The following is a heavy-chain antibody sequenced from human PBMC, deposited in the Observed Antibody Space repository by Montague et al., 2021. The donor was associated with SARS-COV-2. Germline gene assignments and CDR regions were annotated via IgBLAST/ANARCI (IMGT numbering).Heavy chain of an antibody. CDR3: ARMGADDYEILDY. V-gene: IGHV4-59*01. Sequence: SETLSLTCTVSGGSMRSDHWTWVRQLPGKELEWIGSIYDTGSASYNPSLNSRVSISLDASKNQFSLRVISVTAADTAVYFCARMGADDYEILDYWGQGILVTVSS. D-gene: IGHD3-16*01. CDR1: GGSMRSDH. CDR2: IYDTGSA. J-gene: IGHJ4*02.